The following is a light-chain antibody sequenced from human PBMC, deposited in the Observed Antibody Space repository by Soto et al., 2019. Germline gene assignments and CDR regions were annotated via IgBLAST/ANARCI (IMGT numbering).Light chain of an antibody. Sequence: QSALTQPASVSGSPGQSITISCPGTSSDVGGYNYVSWYQQHPGKAPKLMIYDASNRPSGVSNRVSGSKSGNTASLTISGLQAEDEADYYCSSYTSSSTVVFGGGTKVTVL. CDR1: SSDVGGYNY. V-gene: IGLV2-14*01. CDR3: SSYTSSSTVV. CDR2: DAS. J-gene: IGLJ2*01.